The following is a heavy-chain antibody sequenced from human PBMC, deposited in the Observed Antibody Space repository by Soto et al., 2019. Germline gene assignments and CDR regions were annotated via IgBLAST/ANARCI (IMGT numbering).Heavy chain of an antibody. D-gene: IGHD3-3*01. CDR1: GYTFTSYA. CDR3: ARGIPTIFGVVIPVVYYYYGMDV. Sequence: ASVKVSCKASGYTFTSYAMHWVRQAPGQRLEWMGWINAGNGNTKYSQKFQGRVTITRDTSASTAYMELSRLRSDDTAVYYCARGIPTIFGVVIPVVYYYYGMDVWGQGTTVTVSS. V-gene: IGHV1-3*01. J-gene: IGHJ6*02. CDR2: INAGNGNT.